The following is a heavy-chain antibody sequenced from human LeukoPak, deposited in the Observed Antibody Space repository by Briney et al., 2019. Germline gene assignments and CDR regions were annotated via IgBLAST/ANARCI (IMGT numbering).Heavy chain of an antibody. V-gene: IGHV3-9*01. J-gene: IGHJ5*02. Sequence: PGGSLRLSCAASGFTFDDYAMHWVRQAPGKGLEWVSGISWNSGSIGYADSVKGRFTISRDNAKNSLYLQMNSLRAEDTAVYSCARGADGVSSNSRGWFDPRGQGTLVTVSS. CDR2: ISWNSGSI. CDR3: ARGADGVSSNSRGWFDP. CDR1: GFTFDDYA. D-gene: IGHD2-15*01.